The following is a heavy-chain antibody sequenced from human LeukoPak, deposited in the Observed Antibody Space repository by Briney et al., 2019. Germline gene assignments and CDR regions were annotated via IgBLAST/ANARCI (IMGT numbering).Heavy chain of an antibody. V-gene: IGHV3-23*01. Sequence: GGSLRLSCAASGFAFSSYTMGWVRQAPGKGLEWVSAISGSGGSIYYADSVKGRFTISRDNSKNTLYVQMNSLRAEDTAVYYCAKKTSYCGGDCYPYYFDHWGQGTLVTVSS. D-gene: IGHD2-21*02. CDR3: AKKTSYCGGDCYPYYFDH. CDR2: ISGSGGSI. CDR1: GFAFSSYT. J-gene: IGHJ4*02.